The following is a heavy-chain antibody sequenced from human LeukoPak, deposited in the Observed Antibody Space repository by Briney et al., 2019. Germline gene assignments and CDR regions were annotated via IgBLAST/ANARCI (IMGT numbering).Heavy chain of an antibody. CDR2: ITWSGGNT. D-gene: IGHD3-10*01. Sequence: GGSLRLSCAASGFSFDDYAMHWVRQAPGKGLEWVSGITWSGGNTGYADSVMGRFTISRDNAKNSLYLQMDSLRAEDTAVYYCALSGSGSFYSRTDYWGQGTLVTVSS. CDR3: ALSGSGSFYSRTDY. V-gene: IGHV3-9*01. CDR1: GFSFDDYA. J-gene: IGHJ4*02.